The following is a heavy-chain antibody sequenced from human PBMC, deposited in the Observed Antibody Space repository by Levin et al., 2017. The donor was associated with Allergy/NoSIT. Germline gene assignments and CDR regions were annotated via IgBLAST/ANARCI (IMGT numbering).Heavy chain of an antibody. CDR3: ARGPTERLDY. V-gene: IGHV3-21*01. CDR2: ISSSSSSI. CDR1: GFAFSSYN. J-gene: IGHJ4*02. D-gene: IGHD2-21*02. Sequence: GESLKISCAASGFAFSSYNMNWVRQAPGRGLEWVSFISSSSSSIYYADSVKGRFTISRDNAKNSVYLEMNILRAEDTAVYYCARGPTERLDYWGQGTLVTVSS.